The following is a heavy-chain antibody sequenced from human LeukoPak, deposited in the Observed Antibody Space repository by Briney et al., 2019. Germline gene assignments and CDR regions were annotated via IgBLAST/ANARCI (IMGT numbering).Heavy chain of an antibody. J-gene: IGHJ4*02. CDR1: GFTFSSYE. D-gene: IGHD6-19*01. CDR2: IKEDGSEK. CDR3: AREGYSSGWFVY. V-gene: IGHV3-7*03. Sequence: GGSLRLSCAASGFTFSSYEMNRVRQAPGKEPEWVANIKEDGSEKYYEDSVRGRFTISRDHSKNTLFLQMNSLRADDTALYYCAREGYSSGWFVYWGQGTLVTVSS.